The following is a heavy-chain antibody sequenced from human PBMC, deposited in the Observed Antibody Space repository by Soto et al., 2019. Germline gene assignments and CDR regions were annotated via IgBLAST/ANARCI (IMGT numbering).Heavy chain of an antibody. Sequence: GGSLRLSCAASGFTFSGSAMHWVRQASGKGLEWVGRIRGKANSYATAYAASVKGRFTISRDDSKNTAYLQMNSLKTEDTAVYYCTRRSIGYCSSTSCNDAFDIWGQGTMVTVSS. V-gene: IGHV3-73*01. D-gene: IGHD2-2*01. CDR3: TRRSIGYCSSTSCNDAFDI. CDR2: IRGKANSYAT. CDR1: GFTFSGSA. J-gene: IGHJ3*02.